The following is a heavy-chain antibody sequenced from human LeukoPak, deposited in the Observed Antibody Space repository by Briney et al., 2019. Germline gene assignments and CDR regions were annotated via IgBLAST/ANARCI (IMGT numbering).Heavy chain of an antibody. CDR3: AKGKESAVAGYYFDY. J-gene: IGHJ4*02. V-gene: IGHV3-9*03. CDR2: ISWNSGSI. CDR1: GFTFDDYA. Sequence: GRSLRLSCAASGFTFDDYAMHSVRQAPGKGLEWVSGISWNSGSIGYADSVKGRFTISSDNPKNYLYLQMNSLRAEDIALYYCAKGKESAVAGYYFDYWGQGTLVTVSS. D-gene: IGHD6-19*01.